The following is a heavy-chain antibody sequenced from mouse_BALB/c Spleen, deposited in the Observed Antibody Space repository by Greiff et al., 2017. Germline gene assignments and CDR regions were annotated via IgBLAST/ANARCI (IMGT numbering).Heavy chain of an antibody. CDR2: IWRGGST. CDR3: AKGDYYGYVAYAMDY. J-gene: IGHJ4*01. D-gene: IGHD1-2*01. V-gene: IGHV2-5-1*01. CDR1: GFSLTSYG. Sequence: VQLVESGPSLVQPSQSLSITCTVSGFSLTSYGVHWVRQSPGKGLEWLGVIWRGGSTDYNAAFMSRLSITKDNSKSQVFFKMNSLQADDTAIYYCAKGDYYGYVAYAMDYWGQGTSVTVSS.